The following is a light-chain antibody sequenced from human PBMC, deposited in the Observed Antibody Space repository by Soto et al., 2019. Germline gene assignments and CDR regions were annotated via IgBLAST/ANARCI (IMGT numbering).Light chain of an antibody. Sequence: QSVLTQPASVSGSPGQSITISCTGTSNDVGSYNLVSWYQQHPGKAPKFMIYEVSKRPSGVSNRFSGSKSGNTASLTISGLQAEDEADYYCCSYASTTIYVFGTGTKVTVL. CDR3: CSYASTTIYV. V-gene: IGLV2-23*02. J-gene: IGLJ1*01. CDR2: EVS. CDR1: SNDVGSYNL.